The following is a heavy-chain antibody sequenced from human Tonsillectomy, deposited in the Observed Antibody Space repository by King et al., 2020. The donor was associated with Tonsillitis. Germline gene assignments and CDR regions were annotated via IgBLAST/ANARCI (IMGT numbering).Heavy chain of an antibody. CDR2: IYYTGST. CDR1: GGSISGYY. V-gene: IGHV4-59*08. J-gene: IGHJ6*03. D-gene: IGHD6-6*01. CDR3: ARLLSSSDYYYYYFYMDV. Sequence: QLQESGPGLVKPSETLSLTCTVSGGSISGYYWSWIRQPPGKGLEWIGYIYYTGSTNYNPSLKSRVTISVDTSKNQFSLKLSPVTAADTAVYYCARLLSSSDYYYYYFYMDVWGKGTTVTVSS.